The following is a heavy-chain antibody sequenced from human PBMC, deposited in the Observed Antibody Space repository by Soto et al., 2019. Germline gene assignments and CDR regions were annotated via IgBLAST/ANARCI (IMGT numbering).Heavy chain of an antibody. CDR1: GFTFDDYA. J-gene: IGHJ4*02. CDR2: ISWNSGSI. CDR3: AKGSIAARRDFDY. Sequence: GGSLRLSCAASGFTFDDYAMHWVRQAPGKGLEWVSGISWNSGSIGYADSVKGRFTISRDNAKNSLYLQMNSLRAEDTALYYCAKGSIAARRDFDYWGQGTLVTAPQ. V-gene: IGHV3-9*01. D-gene: IGHD6-6*01.